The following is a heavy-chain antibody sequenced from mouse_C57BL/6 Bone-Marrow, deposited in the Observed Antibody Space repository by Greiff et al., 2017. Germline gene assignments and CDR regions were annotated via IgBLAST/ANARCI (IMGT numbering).Heavy chain of an antibody. Sequence: EVKLVESGGGLVQPKGSLKLSCAASGFSFNTYAMTWVRQAPGKGLEWVARIRSKSNNYATYYADSVKDRFTISRDDSESMLYLQMNNLKTEDTAMYYCVGHGDAHDDWGKGTTVTVSS. CDR1: GFSFNTYA. J-gene: IGHJ2*01. CDR2: IRSKSNNYAT. D-gene: IGHD3-3*01. CDR3: VGHGDAHDD. V-gene: IGHV10-1*01.